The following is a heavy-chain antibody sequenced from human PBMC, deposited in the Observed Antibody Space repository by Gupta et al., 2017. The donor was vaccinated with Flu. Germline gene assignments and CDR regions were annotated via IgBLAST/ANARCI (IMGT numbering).Heavy chain of an antibody. V-gene: IGHV1-69*01. J-gene: IGHJ6*01. CDR1: GDTFDNFA. CDR2: VIPPSGIS. D-gene: IGHD6-13*01. Sequence: CQASGDTFDNFAICWIRQAPGHGLEWVGCVIPPSGISNHAQKFQGRLTITADASTTTAFMELTSLRFDDSAVYSCSRAAVPQSAGDYYYY. CDR3: SRAAVPQSAGDYYYY.